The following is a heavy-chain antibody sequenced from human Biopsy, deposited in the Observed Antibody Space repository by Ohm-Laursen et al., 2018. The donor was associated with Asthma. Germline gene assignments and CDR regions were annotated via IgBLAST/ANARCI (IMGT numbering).Heavy chain of an antibody. V-gene: IGHV1-24*01. D-gene: IGHD4-17*01. Sequence: ASVKVSCKISGYSLTDLSMHWVRQAPGQGLEWMGGHDHDEGGTVNARRFQGRVTMTEDTSTDTAYMELSSLSSDDTAVYYCASDFPKDYVRYNFQFWGQGTLVTVSS. CDR3: ASDFPKDYVRYNFQF. CDR2: HDHDEGGT. J-gene: IGHJ4*02. CDR1: GYSLTDLS.